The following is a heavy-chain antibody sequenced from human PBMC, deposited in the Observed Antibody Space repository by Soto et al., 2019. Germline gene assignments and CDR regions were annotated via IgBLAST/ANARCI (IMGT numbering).Heavy chain of an antibody. J-gene: IGHJ6*02. D-gene: IGHD2-15*01. CDR3: ARDLRCCGLDV. Sequence: SETLSLTCNVSGASMRSYSWTWMRLSPGKGLEWIGDIFYSGSSNLNPSLRSRLSISIDTSKNKFSLMLKSVTAADTAVYYCARDLRCCGLDVWGQGTTVTVS. CDR1: GASMRSYS. CDR2: IFYSGSS. V-gene: IGHV4-59*01.